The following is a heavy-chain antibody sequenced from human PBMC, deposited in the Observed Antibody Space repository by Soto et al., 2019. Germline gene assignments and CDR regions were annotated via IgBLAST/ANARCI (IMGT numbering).Heavy chain of an antibody. CDR2: ISYDGSNK. J-gene: IGHJ4*02. CDR1: GFTFSSSG. V-gene: IGHV3-30*18. Sequence: GGSLGLSCAASGFTFSSSGMHWVRQAPGKGLEWVAVISYDGSNKFYADSVKGRFTISRDNFRNTLYLQMNSLRAEDTAVYYCAKEFHSWNYFDYWGQGTLVTVSS. CDR3: AKEFHSWNYFDY. D-gene: IGHD1-20*01.